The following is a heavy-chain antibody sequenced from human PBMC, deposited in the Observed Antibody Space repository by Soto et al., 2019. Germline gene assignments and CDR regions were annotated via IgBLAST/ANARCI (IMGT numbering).Heavy chain of an antibody. D-gene: IGHD2-2*01. CDR1: GYSFTSYW. CDR2: IYPGDSDT. V-gene: IGHV5-51*01. CDR3: ARYRGAPYCSSTSCLPVDYYYYYGMDV. Sequence: GESLKISCKGSGYSFTSYWIGWVRQMPGKGLEWMGIIYPGDSDTRYSPSFQGQVTISADKSISTAYLQWSSLKASDTAMYYCARYRGAPYCSSTSCLPVDYYYYYGMDVWGQGTTVTVSS. J-gene: IGHJ6*02.